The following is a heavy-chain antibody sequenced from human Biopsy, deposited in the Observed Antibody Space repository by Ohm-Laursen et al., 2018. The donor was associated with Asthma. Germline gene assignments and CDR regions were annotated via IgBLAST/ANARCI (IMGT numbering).Heavy chain of an antibody. V-gene: IGHV3-30*18. CDR1: GFVFSQCA. Sequence: SLRLSCAASGFVFSQCAIHWVRQAPGKGLEWVAVISHDGQTQHYAESVKGRFALSRDNSQNTLYLQMISLRTDDTAVYYCAKRRGYSDFNDFDYWGHGTLVTVSS. CDR2: ISHDGQTQ. CDR3: AKRRGYSDFNDFDY. J-gene: IGHJ4*01. D-gene: IGHD4-11*01.